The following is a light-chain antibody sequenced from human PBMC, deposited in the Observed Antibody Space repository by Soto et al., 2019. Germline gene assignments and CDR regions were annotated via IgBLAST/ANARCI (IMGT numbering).Light chain of an antibody. CDR3: AAWDDSLGGV. J-gene: IGLJ3*02. CDR1: SSNVGSHG. CDR2: SNN. Sequence: QSVLTQPPSASVTPGQRVTISCSGSSSNVGSHGVHWYQQFPGTAPKLLIYSNNQRPSGVSDRFSGFKSGTSASLAISGLQSEDEADYDCAAWDDSLGGVFGGGTQLTVL. V-gene: IGLV1-44*01.